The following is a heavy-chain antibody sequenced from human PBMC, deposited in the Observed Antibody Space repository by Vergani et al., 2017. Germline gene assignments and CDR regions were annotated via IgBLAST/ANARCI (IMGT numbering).Heavy chain of an antibody. D-gene: IGHD2-2*01. CDR2: IYYDGSNA. V-gene: IGHV3-33*01. CDR1: RSTFKTYG. CDR3: ARVGYCSSTSCYDIDY. Sequence: QGQLVESGGGIVQPGRSLTLSCVASRSTFKTYGMHWVRQAPGKGLEWVGLIYYDGSNAYYADSVKGRFTISRDNSKNTLYLQMSSLRAEDTAVYYCARVGYCSSTSCYDIDYWGQGTLVTVSS. J-gene: IGHJ4*02.